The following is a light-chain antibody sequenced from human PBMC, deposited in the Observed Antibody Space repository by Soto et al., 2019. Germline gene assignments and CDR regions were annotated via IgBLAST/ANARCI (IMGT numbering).Light chain of an antibody. CDR1: QSVSSY. Sequence: IVLTQSPDTLSLSPGETATLSCRASQSVSSYLAWYQQKPGQAPRLLIYDASNRATGIPARFSGSGSGTDFTLTISSLEPEDFAVYYGQQRSNWPPITFGQGTRVEIK. V-gene: IGKV3-11*01. CDR2: DAS. CDR3: QQRSNWPPIT. J-gene: IGKJ5*01.